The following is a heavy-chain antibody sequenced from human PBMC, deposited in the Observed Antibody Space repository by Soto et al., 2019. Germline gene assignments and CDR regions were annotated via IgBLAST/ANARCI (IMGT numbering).Heavy chain of an antibody. CDR1: GFTFSHYA. CDR2: FNIVGVNT. Sequence: VQLLESGGGLVQPGGSLRLSCAASGFTFSHYAMRWVRQAPGKALEWVSSFNIVGVNTNYADSVRGRFTISRDDSKNTMFLQMKSLRAQDTAIYYCTKNYCFASWGQGTLITVSS. CDR3: TKNYCFAS. V-gene: IGHV3-23*01. J-gene: IGHJ4*02.